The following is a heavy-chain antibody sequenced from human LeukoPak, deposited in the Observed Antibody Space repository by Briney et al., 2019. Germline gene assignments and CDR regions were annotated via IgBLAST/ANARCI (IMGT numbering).Heavy chain of an antibody. CDR1: GGTFSSYA. D-gene: IGHD3-22*01. CDR3: ARHYYDNYDAFDI. J-gene: IGHJ3*02. V-gene: IGHV1-69*06. Sequence: ASVTVSCKASGGTFSSYAISWVRQAPGQGLEWMGGIIPIFGTANYAQKFQGRVTITADKSTSTAYMELSSLRSEGTAVYYCARHYYDNYDAFDIWGQGTMVTVSS. CDR2: IIPIFGTA.